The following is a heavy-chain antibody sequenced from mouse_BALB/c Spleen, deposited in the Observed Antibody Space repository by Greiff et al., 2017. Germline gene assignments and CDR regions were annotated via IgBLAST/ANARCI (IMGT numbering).Heavy chain of an antibody. Sequence: EVMLVESGAELVKPGASVKLSCTASGFNIKDTYMHWVKQRPEQGLEWIGRIDPANGNTKYDPKFQGKATITADTSSNTAYLQLSSLTSEDTAVYYCAPLPYYAMDYWGQGTSVTVSS. J-gene: IGHJ4*01. D-gene: IGHD2-1*01. CDR2: IDPANGNT. CDR3: APLPYYAMDY. V-gene: IGHV14-3*02. CDR1: GFNIKDTY.